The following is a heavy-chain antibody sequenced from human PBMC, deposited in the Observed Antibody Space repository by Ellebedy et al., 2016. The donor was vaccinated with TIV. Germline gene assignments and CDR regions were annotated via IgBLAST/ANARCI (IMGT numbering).Heavy chain of an antibody. Sequence: PGGSLRLSCTASGFTVSGNYMSWVRQAPGKGLEWVSTIYSGGSTYYGDSGKGRFTISRDNSKNTLYLQMNSLRAEDTAVYYCARGQSGSYVAFDYWGQGTLVTVSS. V-gene: IGHV3-53*01. CDR2: IYSGGST. D-gene: IGHD1-26*01. CDR1: GFTVSGNY. CDR3: ARGQSGSYVAFDY. J-gene: IGHJ4*02.